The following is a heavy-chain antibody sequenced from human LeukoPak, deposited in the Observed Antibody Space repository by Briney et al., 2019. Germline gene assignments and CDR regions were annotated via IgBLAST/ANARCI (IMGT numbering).Heavy chain of an antibody. CDR1: GGSISSGSYY. CDR3: ARDFWEPTLRREYYYYYYYMDV. V-gene: IGHV4-61*02. D-gene: IGHD1-26*01. CDR2: IYTSGST. J-gene: IGHJ6*03. Sequence: SETLSLTCTVSGGSISSGSYYWSWIRQPAGKGLEWIGRIYTSGSTNYNPSLKSRVTISVDTSKNQFSLKLSSVTAADTAVYYCARDFWEPTLRREYYYYYYYMDVWGKGTTVTVSS.